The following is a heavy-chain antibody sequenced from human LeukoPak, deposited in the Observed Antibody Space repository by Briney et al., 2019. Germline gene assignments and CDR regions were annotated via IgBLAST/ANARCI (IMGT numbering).Heavy chain of an antibody. CDR3: ARESKLLWFGELLRNKHYYFDY. CDR2: IYTSGST. V-gene: IGHV4-4*07. J-gene: IGHJ4*02. Sequence: SETLSLTCTVSGGSISSYYWSWIRQPAGKGLEWIGRIYTSGSTNYNPSLKSRVTMSVDTSKYQFSLKLSSVTAADTAVYYCARESKLLWFGELLRNKHYYFDYWGQGTLVTVSS. D-gene: IGHD3-10*01. CDR1: GGSISSYY.